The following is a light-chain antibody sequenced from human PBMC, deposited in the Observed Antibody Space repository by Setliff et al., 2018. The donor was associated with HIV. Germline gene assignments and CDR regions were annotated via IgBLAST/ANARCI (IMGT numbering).Light chain of an antibody. CDR1: PSDVGGFTL. V-gene: IGLV2-23*02. J-gene: IGLJ1*01. CDR3: FSYTNTDTFV. CDR2: DVS. Sequence: QSVLSQPASVSGSPGQSITISCTGTPSDVGGFTLVSWYQKYPDRVPKLIIYDVSKRPSRVSDRFSGSKSANTASLTISGLQAGDEADYFCFSYTNTDTFVFGTGTKVTVL.